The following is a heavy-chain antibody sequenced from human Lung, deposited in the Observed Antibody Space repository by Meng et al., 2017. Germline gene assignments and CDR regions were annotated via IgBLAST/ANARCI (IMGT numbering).Heavy chain of an antibody. CDR1: GGTFSSSA. V-gene: IGHV1-69*01. J-gene: IGHJ4*02. CDR3: ARALGLTTMMTY. Sequence: QVQGVWSGAEVKKPGASVKVSCKASGGTFSSSAISWVRQAPGQGLEWMGGIIPLFDTTHYAQNFQGRVSITADESTRTAYMELSSLRSEDTAVYYCARALGLTTMMTYWGQGTLVTVSS. CDR2: IIPLFDTT. D-gene: IGHD3-22*01.